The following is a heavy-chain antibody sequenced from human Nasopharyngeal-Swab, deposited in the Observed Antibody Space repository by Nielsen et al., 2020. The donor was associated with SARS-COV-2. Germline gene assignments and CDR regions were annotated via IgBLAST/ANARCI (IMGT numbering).Heavy chain of an antibody. CDR1: GGSVSRVGYY. CDR2: FDYRGST. D-gene: IGHD2-21*02. J-gene: IGHJ4*02. V-gene: IGHV4-61*08. CDR3: ARAVAVTYYFDY. Sequence: SETLSLTCTVSGGSVSRVGYYWSWIRQAPGKGLEWIGYFDYRGSTSYNPSLKGRVPPSVDTSKNPFSLGLSSVTAADTAVYYCARAVAVTYYFDYWGQGALVTVSS.